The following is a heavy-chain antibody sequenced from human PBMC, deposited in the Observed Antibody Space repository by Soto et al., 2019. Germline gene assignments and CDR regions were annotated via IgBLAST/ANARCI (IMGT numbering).Heavy chain of an antibody. CDR2: IVPIFGTA. Sequence: QVQLVQSGAEVKKPGSSVKVSCKSSGDTFSSYAISWVRQAPGQGLEWMGGIVPIFGTARYAQKFQDRVTITADESTNTAYMELSSLRSQDTAVYYCARDRKNREGDNYRLFDWGQGTLVVVSS. D-gene: IGHD3-16*02. J-gene: IGHJ4*02. CDR3: ARDRKNREGDNYRLFD. V-gene: IGHV1-69*01. CDR1: GDTFSSYA.